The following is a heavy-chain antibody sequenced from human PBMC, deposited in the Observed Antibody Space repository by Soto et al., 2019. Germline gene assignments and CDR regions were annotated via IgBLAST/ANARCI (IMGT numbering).Heavy chain of an antibody. D-gene: IGHD3-9*01. CDR3: ARGGLVITDFYYGLDV. CDR1: GGTFRTTA. CDR2: ITPIFGTP. Sequence: RASVKVSCKTSGGTFRTTAISWVRQAPGQGLEWLGEITPIFGTPDYAQKFQGRITITADESTSTVYMDLSSLRSEDTAVYYCARGGLVITDFYYGLDVWGPGTTVTVSS. J-gene: IGHJ6*02. V-gene: IGHV1-69*13.